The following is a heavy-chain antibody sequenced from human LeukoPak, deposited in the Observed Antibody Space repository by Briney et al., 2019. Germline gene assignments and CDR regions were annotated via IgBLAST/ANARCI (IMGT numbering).Heavy chain of an antibody. D-gene: IGHD6-19*01. CDR1: GGSISSHY. J-gene: IGHJ3*02. CDR2: IYDSGST. CDR3: ARAGRSSGWYDYAFDI. Sequence: SETLSLTCTVSGGSISSHYWNWIRQPPGKGLEWIGYIYDSGSTKYNPSLKSRVTISVDRSKNQFFLMLNSVTAADTAVYYCARAGRSSGWYDYAFDIWGQGTMVTVSS. V-gene: IGHV4-59*11.